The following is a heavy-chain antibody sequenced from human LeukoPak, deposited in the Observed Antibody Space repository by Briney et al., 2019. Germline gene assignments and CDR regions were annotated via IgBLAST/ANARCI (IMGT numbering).Heavy chain of an antibody. V-gene: IGHV4-59*01. CDR2: IYYSGIT. CDR1: GGSIRGYY. D-gene: IGHD3-22*01. CDR3: ARTYDSSGRVYIGDFDI. J-gene: IGHJ3*02. Sequence: TSETLSLTCTVSGGSIRGYYWSWIRQPPGKGLEYIGYIYYSGITNYNPSLKSRVTISVDTSKNQFSLKLSSVTAADTAVYYCARTYDSSGRVYIGDFDIWGQGTMVTVSS.